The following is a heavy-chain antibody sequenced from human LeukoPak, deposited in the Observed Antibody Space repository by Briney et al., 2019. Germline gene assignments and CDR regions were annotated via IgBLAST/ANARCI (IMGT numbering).Heavy chain of an antibody. V-gene: IGHV4-59*08. Sequence: PSETLSLTCTVSGGSISSYYWSWIRQPPGKGLEWIGYIYYSGSTNYNPSLKSRVTISVDTSKNQFSLKLSSVTAADAAVYYCASNYYYDSSGYDFDYWSQGTLVTVSS. D-gene: IGHD3-22*01. CDR1: GGSISSYY. CDR3: ASNYYYDSSGYDFDY. CDR2: IYYSGST. J-gene: IGHJ4*02.